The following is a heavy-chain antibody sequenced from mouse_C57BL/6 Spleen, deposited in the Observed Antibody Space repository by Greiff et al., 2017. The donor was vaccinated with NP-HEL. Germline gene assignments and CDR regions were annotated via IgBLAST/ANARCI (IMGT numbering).Heavy chain of an antibody. CDR1: GYTFTSYW. CDR2: IDPSDSET. CDR3: ARNLDYGSLDY. V-gene: IGHV1-52*01. D-gene: IGHD1-1*01. J-gene: IGHJ2*01. Sequence: QVQLQQSGAELVRPGSSVKLSCKASGYTFTSYWMHCVKQRPIQGLEWIGNIDPSDSETHYNQKFKDKATLTVDKSSSTAYMQLSSLTSEDSAVYYCARNLDYGSLDYWGQGTTLTVSS.